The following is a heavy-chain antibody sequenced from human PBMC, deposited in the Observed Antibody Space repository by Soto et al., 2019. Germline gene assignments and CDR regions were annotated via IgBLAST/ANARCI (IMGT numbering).Heavy chain of an antibody. CDR3: ARRGGDYYDSSGYYTISQWFDP. J-gene: IGHJ5*02. CDR1: GGTFSTYS. CDR2: IIPTLGIA. V-gene: IGHV1-69*02. D-gene: IGHD3-22*01. Sequence: QVQLVQSGAEVKKPGSSVKVSCKTSGGTFSTYSITWVRQAPGQGLEWMGRIIPTLGIATYAQKFQGRVTMTADKSSSTAYMDLSSLRSENTAVYYCARRGGDYYDSSGYYTISQWFDPWGQGTLVTVSS.